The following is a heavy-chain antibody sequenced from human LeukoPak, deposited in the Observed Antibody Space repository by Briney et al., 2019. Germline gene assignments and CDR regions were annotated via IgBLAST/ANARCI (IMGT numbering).Heavy chain of an antibody. CDR2: IYHSGSA. CDR1: GCTIISGGFS. Sequence: PSQTLSLICSVSGCTIISGGFSWSWIGQRPGRGREWSRYIYHSGSAYYNPSLKSRVTISVDKSKRLFSLRLSSVTAADTAVYYCARRKKSGNEDYWGQGTLVTVSS. D-gene: IGHD3-10*01. J-gene: IGHJ4*02. V-gene: IGHV4-30-2*01. CDR3: ARRKKSGNEDY.